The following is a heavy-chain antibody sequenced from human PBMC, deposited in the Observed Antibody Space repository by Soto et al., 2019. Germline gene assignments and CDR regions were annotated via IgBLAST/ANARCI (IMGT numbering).Heavy chain of an antibody. J-gene: IGHJ6*02. Sequence: GGSLRLSCAASGFTFSSYAMSWVRQAPGKGLEWVSAISGSGGSTYYADSVKGRFTISRDNSKNTLYLQMNSLRAEDTAVYYCAKDLVSHYYYYGMDVWAQGTTVTVSS. CDR1: GFTFSSYA. D-gene: IGHD2-2*01. V-gene: IGHV3-23*01. CDR2: ISGSGGST. CDR3: AKDLVSHYYYYGMDV.